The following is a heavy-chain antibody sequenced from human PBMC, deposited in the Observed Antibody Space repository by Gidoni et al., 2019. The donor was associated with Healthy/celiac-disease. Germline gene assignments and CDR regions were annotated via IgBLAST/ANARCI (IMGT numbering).Heavy chain of an antibody. Sequence: QLQLQESGPGLVKPSETLSLTCTVSGGSISSSSYYWGWIRQPPGKGLEWIGSIYYSGSTYYNPSLKSRVTISVDTSKNQFSLKLSSVTAADTAVYYCARHDDYGDELHMTFDYWGQGTLVTVSS. CDR2: IYYSGST. V-gene: IGHV4-39*01. CDR1: GGSISSSSYY. D-gene: IGHD4-17*01. CDR3: ARHDDYGDELHMTFDY. J-gene: IGHJ4*02.